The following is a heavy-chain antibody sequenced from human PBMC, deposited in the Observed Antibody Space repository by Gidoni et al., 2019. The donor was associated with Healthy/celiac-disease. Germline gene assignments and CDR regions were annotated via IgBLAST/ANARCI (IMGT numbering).Heavy chain of an antibody. CDR2: ISRSSSSI. Sequence: EVQLVESGGVLVQPGGSLRLSFAASDFTLSRYSMNWVLHAPGKGLEWVSYISRSSSSIYYADSVKGRFTISRDNAKNSLYLQMNSLSAEDTAVYYCAREALVESGWYGRFDYWGQGTLVTVSS. CDR1: DFTLSRYS. J-gene: IGHJ4*02. D-gene: IGHD6-19*01. V-gene: IGHV3-48*01. CDR3: AREALVESGWYGRFDY.